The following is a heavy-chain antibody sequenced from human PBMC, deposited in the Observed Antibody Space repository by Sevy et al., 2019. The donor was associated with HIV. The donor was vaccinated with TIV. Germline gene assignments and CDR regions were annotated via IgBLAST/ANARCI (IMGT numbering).Heavy chain of an antibody. CDR3: VKDFGGPTDY. V-gene: IGHV3-74*01. CDR1: GFSITSYW. Sequence: GGSLRLSCAGSGFSITSYWMHWVRQAPGKGLVWVSRMNEDGSVTNHADSVRGRFTISRDIAKNTLYLQMNSLSVDDTAVYYCVKDFGGPTDYWGLGNVVTVSS. J-gene: IGHJ4*02. D-gene: IGHD3-16*01. CDR2: MNEDGSVT.